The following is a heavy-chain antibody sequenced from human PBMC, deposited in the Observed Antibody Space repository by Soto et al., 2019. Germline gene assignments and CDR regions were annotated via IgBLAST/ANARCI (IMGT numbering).Heavy chain of an antibody. CDR2: ISGSGGST. CDR1: GFTFSSYA. J-gene: IGHJ4*02. Sequence: EVQLLESGGGLVQPGGSLRLSCAASGFTFSSYAMSWVRQAPGKGLEWVSAISGSGGSTYYADSVKGRFTISRDNSKNTLYLQMNSLRAEDTAVYYCARSLLVVVADAETIYFDYWGQGTLVTVSS. D-gene: IGHD2-15*01. CDR3: ARSLLVVVADAETIYFDY. V-gene: IGHV3-23*01.